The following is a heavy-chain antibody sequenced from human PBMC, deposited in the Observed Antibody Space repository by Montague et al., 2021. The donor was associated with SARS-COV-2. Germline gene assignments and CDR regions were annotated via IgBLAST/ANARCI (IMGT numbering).Heavy chain of an antibody. CDR3: ARVPGSGTYWSGDY. D-gene: IGHD1-26*01. Sequence: SETLSLTCTVSGGSISSTSYYWGWVRQPPGKGLEWIGSIYHSGSAYYNPSLKSRVTISIDTSKNQLSLKLSSVTAADTAVYYRARVPGSGTYWSGDYWGQGTLVTVSS. CDR2: IYHSGSA. J-gene: IGHJ4*02. V-gene: IGHV4-39*07. CDR1: GGSISSTSYY.